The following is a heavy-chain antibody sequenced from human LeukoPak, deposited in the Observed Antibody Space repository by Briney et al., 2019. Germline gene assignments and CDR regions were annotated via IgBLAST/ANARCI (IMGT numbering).Heavy chain of an antibody. CDR3: ARRYCSSTSCYLPY. CDR1: GGSISSGGYY. D-gene: IGHD2-2*01. Sequence: SETLSLTCTVSGGSISSGGYYRSWIRQHPGKGLEWIGYIYYSGSTYYNPSLKSRVTISVDTSKNQFSLKLSSVTAADTAVYYCARRYCSSTSCYLPYWGQGTLVTVSS. J-gene: IGHJ4*02. V-gene: IGHV4-30-4*08. CDR2: IYYSGST.